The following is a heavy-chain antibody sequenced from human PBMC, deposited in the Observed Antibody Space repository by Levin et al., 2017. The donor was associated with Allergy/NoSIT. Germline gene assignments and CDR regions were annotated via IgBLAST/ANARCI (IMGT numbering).Heavy chain of an antibody. CDR3: ARGRPAVSKAAAAPYYFDY. V-gene: IGHV3-21*01. J-gene: IGHJ4*02. CDR2: ISSSSSYI. D-gene: IGHD6-13*01. CDR1: GFTFSSYS. Sequence: GGSLRLSCAASGFTFSSYSMNWVRQAPGKGLEWVSSISSSSSYIYYADSVKGRFTISRDNAKNSLYLQMNSLRAEDTAVYYCARGRPAVSKAAAAPYYFDYWGQGTLVTVSS.